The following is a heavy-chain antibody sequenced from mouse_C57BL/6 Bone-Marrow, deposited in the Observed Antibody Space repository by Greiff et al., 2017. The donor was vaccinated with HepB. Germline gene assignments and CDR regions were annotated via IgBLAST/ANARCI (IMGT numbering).Heavy chain of an antibody. V-gene: IGHV7-3*01. CDR1: GFTFTDYY. D-gene: IGHD1-1*01. CDR3: ARYPYYYGWAMDY. J-gene: IGHJ4*01. Sequence: EVNLVESGGGLVQPGGSLSLSCAASGFTFTDYYMSWVRQPPGKALEWLGFIRNKANGYTTEYSASVKGRFTISRDNSQSILYLQMNALRAEDSATYYCARYPYYYGWAMDYWGQGTSVTVSS. CDR2: IRNKANGYTT.